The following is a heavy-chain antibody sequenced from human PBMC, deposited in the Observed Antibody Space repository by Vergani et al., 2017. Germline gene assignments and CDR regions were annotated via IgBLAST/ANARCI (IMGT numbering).Heavy chain of an antibody. J-gene: IGHJ3*02. V-gene: IGHV3-30-3*01. CDR1: GFTFSSYA. Sequence: QVQLVESGGGVVQPGRSLRLSCAASGFTFSSYAMHWVRQAPGKGLEWVAVISYDGSNKYYADSVKGRFTISRDNSKNTLYLQMNSLRAEDTAVYYCERDMGRSIRITMVRGGLRAFDIWGQGTMVTVSS. CDR2: ISYDGSNK. CDR3: ERDMGRSIRITMVRGGLRAFDI. D-gene: IGHD3-10*01.